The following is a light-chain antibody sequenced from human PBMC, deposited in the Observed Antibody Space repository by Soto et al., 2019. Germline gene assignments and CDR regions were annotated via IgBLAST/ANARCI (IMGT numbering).Light chain of an antibody. CDR3: AAWDDGLNGWV. Sequence: QSALTQPPSASGTPGQRVTISCSGTNSNIGSKTVSWYQQLPGTAPKLLIHSDNQRPSGVPDRFSGSKSGTSASLAISGLQSEDEADYHCAAWDDGLNGWVFGGGTKLTVL. CDR2: SDN. J-gene: IGLJ3*02. CDR1: NSNIGSKT. V-gene: IGLV1-44*01.